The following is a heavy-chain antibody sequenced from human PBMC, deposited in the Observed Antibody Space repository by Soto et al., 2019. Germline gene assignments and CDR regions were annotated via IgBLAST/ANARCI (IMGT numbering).Heavy chain of an antibody. CDR1: VFTFISYG. J-gene: IGHJ6*02. Sequence: GWSLRLSCAASVFTFISYGMHWVRQAPGKGLEWVAVISYDGSNKYYADSVKGRFTISRDNSKNTLYLQMNSLRAEDTAVYYCAKDKGSSSSGLYYYGMDVWGQGTTVTVSS. V-gene: IGHV3-30*18. CDR2: ISYDGSNK. CDR3: AKDKGSSSSGLYYYGMDV. D-gene: IGHD6-6*01.